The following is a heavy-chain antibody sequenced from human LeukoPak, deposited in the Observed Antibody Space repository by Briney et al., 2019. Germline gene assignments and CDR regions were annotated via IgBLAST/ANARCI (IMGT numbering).Heavy chain of an antibody. CDR2: IYYSGST. J-gene: IGHJ4*01. D-gene: IGHD4-17*01. CDR3: ARVYGDYGRVI. CDR1: GGSISSYY. Sequence: SETLSLTCTVSGGSISSYYWSWIRQPPGKGLEWIGYIYYSGSTNRNPSLKSRVTISVDTSKNQFSLKLSSVTAADTAVYYCARVYGDYGRVIWGQGTLVTVSS. V-gene: IGHV4-59*01.